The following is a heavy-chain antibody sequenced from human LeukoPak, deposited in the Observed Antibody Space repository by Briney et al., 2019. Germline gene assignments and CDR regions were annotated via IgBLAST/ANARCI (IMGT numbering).Heavy chain of an antibody. V-gene: IGHV4-34*01. D-gene: IGHD1-26*01. CDR3: ARGRPVPGGAFDI. J-gene: IGHJ3*02. CDR2: INHGGST. CDR1: GGSFSGYY. Sequence: SETLSLTCAVYGGSFSGYYWSWIRQPPGKGLEWIGEINHGGSTSYNPSLKSRVTISVDTSKNQFSLKLSSVTAADTAVYYCARGRPVPGGAFDIWGQGTMVTVSS.